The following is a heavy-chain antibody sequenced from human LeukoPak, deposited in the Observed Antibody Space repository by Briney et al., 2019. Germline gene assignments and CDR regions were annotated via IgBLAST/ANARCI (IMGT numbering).Heavy chain of an antibody. CDR3: AREGVQTTVDAFDI. Sequence: GGSLRLSCAASGFTVSSNYMSWVRQAPGKGLEWLSAISHDGSDKNNADSVKGRFIISRDNSKNTVYLQLNSLRPEDTAMYYCAREGVQTTVDAFDIWGLGTMVIVSS. CDR2: ISHDGSDK. J-gene: IGHJ3*02. V-gene: IGHV3-53*05. CDR1: GFTVSSNY. D-gene: IGHD4-17*01.